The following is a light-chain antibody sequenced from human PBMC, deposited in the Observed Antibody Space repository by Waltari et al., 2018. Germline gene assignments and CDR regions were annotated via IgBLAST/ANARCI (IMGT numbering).Light chain of an antibody. CDR3: HKYNSAPFT. Sequence: DIQMTQSPSSLSASVGDRITITCRASQYISSYLAWYQPRPGKVPKLLIYAASTLESGVPSRFSGSGSGTDLTITISSLQPEDVATYYCHKYNSAPFTFGPGTKVDFK. V-gene: IGKV1-27*01. CDR2: AAS. J-gene: IGKJ3*01. CDR1: QYISSY.